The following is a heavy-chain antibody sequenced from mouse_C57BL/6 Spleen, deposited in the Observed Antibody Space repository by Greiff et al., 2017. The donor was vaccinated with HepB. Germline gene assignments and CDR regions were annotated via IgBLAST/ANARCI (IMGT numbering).Heavy chain of an antibody. V-gene: IGHV1-61*01. CDR1: GYTFTSYW. J-gene: IGHJ4*01. CDR2: IYPSDSET. Sequence: QVQLQQPGAELVRPGSSVKLSCKASGYTFTSYWMDWVKQRPGQGLEWIGNIYPSDSETHYNQKFKDKATLTVDKSSSTAYMQLSSLTSEDSAVYYCAREDGSSPLYYAMDYWGQGTSVTVSS. CDR3: AREDGSSPLYYAMDY. D-gene: IGHD1-1*01.